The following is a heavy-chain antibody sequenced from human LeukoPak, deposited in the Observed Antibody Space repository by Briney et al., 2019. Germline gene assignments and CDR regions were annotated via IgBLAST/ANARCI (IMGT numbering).Heavy chain of an antibody. CDR3: ARDLDGDYGDWFDP. CDR2: ISAYNGNT. CDR1: GYTFTSYG. J-gene: IGHJ5*02. D-gene: IGHD4-17*01. Sequence: VASVKVSCKASGYTFTSYGISWVRQAPGQGLEWMGWISAYNGNTNYAQKLQGRVTMTTDTSTSTAYMELRSLRSDDTAVYYCARDLDGDYGDWFDPWGQGTLVTVSS. V-gene: IGHV1-18*01.